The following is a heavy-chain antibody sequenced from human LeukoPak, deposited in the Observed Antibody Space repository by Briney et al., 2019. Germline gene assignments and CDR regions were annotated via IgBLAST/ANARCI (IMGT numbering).Heavy chain of an antibody. CDR3: ARGGRSSSWYQL. J-gene: IGHJ4*02. Sequence: SETLSLTCTVSGGSISSYYWSWIRQPAGKGLEWIGRIYTSGSTNYNPSLKSRVTMSVATSKNQFSLKLNSVTAADTAVYYCARGGRSSSWYQLWGQGTLVTVSS. CDR1: GGSISSYY. CDR2: IYTSGST. V-gene: IGHV4-4*07. D-gene: IGHD6-13*01.